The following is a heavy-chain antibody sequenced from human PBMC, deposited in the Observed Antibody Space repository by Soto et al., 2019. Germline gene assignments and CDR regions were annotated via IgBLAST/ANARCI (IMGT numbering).Heavy chain of an antibody. CDR3: ARVASFWKPTAYDCDY. Sequence: QVQLVQSGAEVKKPGASVKVSCKASGYTFTSYGISWVRQAPGQGLEWMGWISAYNGNTNYAQKLQGRVTMTTDTSTSTAYMVLRSLRSDDTAVYYCARVASFWKPTAYDCDYWGQGTLVTVSS. D-gene: IGHD1-1*01. CDR2: ISAYNGNT. J-gene: IGHJ4*02. V-gene: IGHV1-18*01. CDR1: GYTFTSYG.